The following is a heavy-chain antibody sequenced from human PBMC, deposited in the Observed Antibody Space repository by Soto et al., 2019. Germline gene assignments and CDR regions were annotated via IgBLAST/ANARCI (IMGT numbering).Heavy chain of an antibody. D-gene: IGHD3-10*01. CDR2: ISSSGSTA. Sequence: GGSLRPSCAASGFTFSRFELHWVRQAPGKGLEWISYISSSGSTAYYASSVEGRFTISRDNANNSVYLQMDSLRAEYTALYYCTRAAWFPYLSFYWGQGALVTVSS. V-gene: IGHV3-48*03. CDR3: TRAAWFPYLSFY. J-gene: IGHJ4*02. CDR1: GFTFSRFE.